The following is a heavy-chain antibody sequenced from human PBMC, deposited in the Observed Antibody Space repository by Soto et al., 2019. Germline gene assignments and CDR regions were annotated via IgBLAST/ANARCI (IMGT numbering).Heavy chain of an antibody. CDR3: ARSNWNHGYFDY. D-gene: IGHD1-1*01. CDR2: MWYDGTTK. V-gene: IGHV3-33*03. J-gene: IGHJ4*02. CDR1: GITFRSSG. Sequence: GGSLRLSCAASGITFRSSGMHWVRQAPGKGLEWVAVMWYDGTTKYYAESVKGRFTISRDNAKNSLYLQMNSLRAEDTAVYYCARSNWNHGYFDYWGQGTLVTVSS.